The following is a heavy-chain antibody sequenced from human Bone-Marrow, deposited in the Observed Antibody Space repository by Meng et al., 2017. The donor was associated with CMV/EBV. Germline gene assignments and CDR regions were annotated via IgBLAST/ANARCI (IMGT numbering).Heavy chain of an antibody. V-gene: IGHV1-18*01. D-gene: IGHD2-2*01. CDR2: ISAYNGNT. CDR1: GYTFTSYG. CDR3: ARGPDCSSTSCRGLDFQH. Sequence: ASVKVSCKASGYTFTSYGISWVRQAPGQGLEWMGWISAYNGNTNYAQKLQGRVTMTTDTSTSTAYMELRSLRSDDTAVYYCARGPDCSSTSCRGLDFQHWGQGTLVTVSS. J-gene: IGHJ1*01.